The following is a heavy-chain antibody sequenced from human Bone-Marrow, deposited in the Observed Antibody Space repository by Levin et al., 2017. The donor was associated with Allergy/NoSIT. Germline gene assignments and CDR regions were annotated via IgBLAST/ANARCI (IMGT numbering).Heavy chain of an antibody. Sequence: GGSLRLSCAASGFTFSRHWMSWVRQAPGKGLEWVASLNQDGSVKYHVDSVKGRFTISRDNAENSLYMQMSSLTLEDTAVYYCARLMGTSTIYDYWGQGTLVTVSS. D-gene: IGHD7-27*01. V-gene: IGHV3-7*01. CDR3: ARLMGTSTIYDY. CDR1: GFTFSRHW. CDR2: LNQDGSVK. J-gene: IGHJ4*02.